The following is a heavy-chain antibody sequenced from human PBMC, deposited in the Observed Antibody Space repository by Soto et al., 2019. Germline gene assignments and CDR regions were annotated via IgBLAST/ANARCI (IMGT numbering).Heavy chain of an antibody. D-gene: IGHD6-19*01. CDR1: GFTFSSYA. CDR3: VKASSVAVSYYLDY. J-gene: IGHJ4*02. Sequence: PGVSLRLSCSACGFTFSSYAMHWVRQAPGKGLEYVSAISSNGGSTYYADSVKGRFTISRDNSKNTLYLQMSSRRAEDTAVYYCVKASSVAVSYYLDYWGQGTLVNVSS. V-gene: IGHV3-64D*06. CDR2: ISSNGGST.